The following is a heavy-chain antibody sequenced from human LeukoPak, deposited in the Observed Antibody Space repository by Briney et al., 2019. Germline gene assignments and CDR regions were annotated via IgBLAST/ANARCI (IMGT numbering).Heavy chain of an antibody. Sequence: GXGXEWVSXINNGVGAHHADSVRGRFTISRDNSKNTLYLQMNSLRAEDTAVYYCASHSSGWYVYYYGLDVWGQGTTVTVSS. J-gene: IGHJ6*02. CDR3: ASHSSGWYVYYYGLDV. CDR2: INNGVGA. D-gene: IGHD6-19*01. V-gene: IGHV3-53*01.